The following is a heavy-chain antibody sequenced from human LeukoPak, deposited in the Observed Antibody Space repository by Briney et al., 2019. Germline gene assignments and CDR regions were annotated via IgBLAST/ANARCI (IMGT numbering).Heavy chain of an antibody. D-gene: IGHD5-12*01. CDR2: IYYSGST. CDR3: ARASSGGWLRFANWFDP. V-gene: IGHV4-30-4*01. CDR1: GGSISSGDYY. Sequence: SQTLSLTCTVSGGSISSGDYYWSWIRQPPGKGLEWVGYIYYSGSTYYNPSLKSRVTISVDTSKNQFSLKLSSVTAADTAVYYCARASSGGWLRFANWFDPWGQGTLVTVSS. J-gene: IGHJ5*02.